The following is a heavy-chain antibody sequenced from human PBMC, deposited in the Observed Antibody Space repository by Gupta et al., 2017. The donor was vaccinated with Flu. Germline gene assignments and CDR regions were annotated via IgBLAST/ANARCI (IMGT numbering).Heavy chain of an antibody. CDR1: GFIFSDAY. CDR3: ATDSYGGITFDI. D-gene: IGHD3-16*01. CDR2: LKSHTDGGTT. Sequence: EVQLVESGGGLVKPGESLTLSCVASGFIFSDAYMNWVRQAPGKGLEWVGRLKSHTDGGTTDYATPVKGRFTISRDDSKNTLFLQMRSLKTEDTAVYFCATDSYGGITFDIWGRGTMVTVSS. V-gene: IGHV3-15*01. J-gene: IGHJ3*02.